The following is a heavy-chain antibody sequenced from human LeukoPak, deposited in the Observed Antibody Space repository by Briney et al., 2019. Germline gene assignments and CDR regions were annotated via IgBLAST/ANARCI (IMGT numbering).Heavy chain of an antibody. D-gene: IGHD3-22*01. CDR1: GFTVSSNY. V-gene: IGHV3-53*01. CDR2: IYSGGNT. CDR3: ARLLYYYDSSIYQRYFDY. Sequence: GGSLRLSCAASGFTVSSNYMNWVRKAPGKGLGWVSIIYSGGNTHYADSVKGRFTISRDNSQNTLYLQMNSLRPEDTAVYYCARLLYYYDSSIYQRYFDYWGQGTLVTVSS. J-gene: IGHJ4*02.